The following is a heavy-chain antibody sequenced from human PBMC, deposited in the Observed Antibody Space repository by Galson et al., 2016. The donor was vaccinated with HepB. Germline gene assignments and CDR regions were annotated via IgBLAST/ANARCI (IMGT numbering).Heavy chain of an antibody. CDR3: AKDHYDFWSGQRNYFGMDV. CDR1: GFTFRSYG. D-gene: IGHD3-3*01. V-gene: IGHV3-30*18. CDR2: ISYDGSNN. Sequence: SLRLSCAASGFTFRSYGIHWVRQAPGKGLEWVALISYDGSNNYYADSVRGRFTTSRDNSKNTLYLQMNSLRAEDTAIYFCAKDHYDFWSGQRNYFGMDVWAKGPRSPSP. J-gene: IGHJ6*02.